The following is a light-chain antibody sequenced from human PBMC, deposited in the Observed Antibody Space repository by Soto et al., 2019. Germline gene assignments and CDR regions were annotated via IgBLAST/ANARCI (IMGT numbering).Light chain of an antibody. J-gene: IGLJ1*01. V-gene: IGLV2-8*01. CDR3: LSHVASMNA. Sequence: QSALTQPPSASGSPGQSVAISCTGTSSDVGASDYVSWYQQHSGKAPRLLLYEVNKRPSGVPDRFSGSKSGNTASLTVSALQLDDEADYYCLSHVASMNALGTGTKLTVL. CDR2: EVN. CDR1: SSDVGASDY.